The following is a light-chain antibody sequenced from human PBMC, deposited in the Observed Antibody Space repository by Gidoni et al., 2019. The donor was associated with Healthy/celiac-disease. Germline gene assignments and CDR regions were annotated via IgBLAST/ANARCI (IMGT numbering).Light chain of an antibody. V-gene: IGKV3-11*01. CDR1: QSVSSY. J-gene: IGKJ4*01. Sequence: DIVLPQSPATLSLSPGERATLSCRASQSVSSYFAWYQQKPGQAPRLLIYDASNRATGIPARFSGSGSGTDFTLTISSLEPEDFAVYYCQQRSNWLTFGGGTKVEIK. CDR3: QQRSNWLT. CDR2: DAS.